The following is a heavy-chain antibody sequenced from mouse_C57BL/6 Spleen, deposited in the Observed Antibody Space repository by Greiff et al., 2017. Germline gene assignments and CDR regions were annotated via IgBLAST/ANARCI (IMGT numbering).Heavy chain of an antibody. D-gene: IGHD1-1*01. CDR3: ARNPYYYGSSYVYYFDY. CDR1: GYTFTDYY. V-gene: IGHV1-76*01. J-gene: IGHJ2*01. Sequence: QVQLQQSGAELVRPGASVKLSCKASGYTFTDYYINWVKQRPGQGLEWIARIYPGSGNTYYNEKFKGKATLTAEKSSSTAYMQLSSLTSEDSAVYFCARNPYYYGSSYVYYFDYWGQGTTLTVSS. CDR2: IYPGSGNT.